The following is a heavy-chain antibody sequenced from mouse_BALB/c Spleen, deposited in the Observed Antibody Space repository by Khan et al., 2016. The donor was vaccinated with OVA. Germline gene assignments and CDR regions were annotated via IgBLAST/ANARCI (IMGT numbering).Heavy chain of an antibody. CDR2: IDPENGNT. J-gene: IGHJ3*01. D-gene: IGHD2-3*01. Sequence: VQLKESGAELVRPGALVNLSCKASGFNIKDYYMHWVKQRPEQGLVWIGRIDPENGNTIYDPKFQGKASITSDTSSNTAYLQLSSLTSEDTAVYYCARDGYSPWFAYWGQWTLVTVSA. CDR3: ARDGYSPWFAY. CDR1: GFNIKDYY. V-gene: IGHV14-1*02.